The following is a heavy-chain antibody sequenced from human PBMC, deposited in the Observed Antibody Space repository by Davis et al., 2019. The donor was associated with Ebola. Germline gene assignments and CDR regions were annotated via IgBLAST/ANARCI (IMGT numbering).Heavy chain of an antibody. Sequence: GESLKISCAASGFTFSSYAMSWVRQAPGKGPEWVANIKQDGSESHYVDSVKGRFTISRDNAKNSLYLQMNSQRAEDTAMYYCARHPHFAYWGQGTLVTVSS. J-gene: IGHJ4*02. CDR2: IKQDGSES. CDR1: GFTFSSYA. CDR3: ARHPHFAY. V-gene: IGHV3-7*01.